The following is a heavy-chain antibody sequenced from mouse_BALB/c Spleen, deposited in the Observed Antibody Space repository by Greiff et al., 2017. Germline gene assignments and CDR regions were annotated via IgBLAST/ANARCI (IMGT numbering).Heavy chain of an antibody. CDR2: IDPSDSYT. J-gene: IGHJ1*01. V-gene: IGHV1-69*02. Sequence: QSCKASGYTFTSYWMHWVKQRPGQGLEWIGEIDPSDSYTNYNQKFKGKATLTVDKSSSTAYMQLSSLTSEDSAVYYCARSAYYGSYWYFDVWGAGTTVTVSS. CDR3: ARSAYYGSYWYFDV. D-gene: IGHD2-10*01. CDR1: GYTFTSYW.